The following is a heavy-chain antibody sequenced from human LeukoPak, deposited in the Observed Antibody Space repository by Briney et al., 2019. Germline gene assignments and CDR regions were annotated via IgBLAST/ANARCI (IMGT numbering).Heavy chain of an antibody. Sequence: GASVKVSCKASGYTFTGYYVHWVRQAPGQGLQWMGWINPNSGDTHFAQKFQGRVTMTTDTSITTAYMELSRLRSDDTAVYYCARGGNYGSGTYTAFDYWGQGALVTVSS. CDR3: ARGGNYGSGTYTAFDY. D-gene: IGHD3-10*01. V-gene: IGHV1-2*02. J-gene: IGHJ4*02. CDR1: GYTFTGYY. CDR2: INPNSGDT.